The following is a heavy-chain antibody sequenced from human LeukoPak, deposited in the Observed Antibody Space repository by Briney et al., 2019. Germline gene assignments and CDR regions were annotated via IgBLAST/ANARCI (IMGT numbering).Heavy chain of an antibody. D-gene: IGHD3-10*01. CDR1: GYTLTSYA. CDR2: INAGNGNT. CDR3: ARVGGAIYYYGMDV. V-gene: IGHV1-3*01. J-gene: IGHJ6*02. Sequence: GASVKVSCKASGYTLTSYAMHWVRQAPGQRLEWMGWINAGNGNTKYSQKFQGRVTITRDTSASTAYMELSSLRSEDTAVYYCARVGGAIYYYGMDVWGQGTTVTVSS.